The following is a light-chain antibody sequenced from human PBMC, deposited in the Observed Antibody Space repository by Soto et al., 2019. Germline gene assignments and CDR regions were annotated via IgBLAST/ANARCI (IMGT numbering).Light chain of an antibody. CDR3: QQYKDWPPYT. J-gene: IGKJ2*01. CDR1: QSISSN. CDR2: GAT. V-gene: IGKV3-15*01. Sequence: EILMTQSQDTLSVSLGERATLSCRASQSISSNLAWYQQKPGQAPRLLIYGATTRPTGVPARFSGGRSGTEFTLTISSLQSEDFAVYYCQQYKDWPPYTFGQGTKLEIK.